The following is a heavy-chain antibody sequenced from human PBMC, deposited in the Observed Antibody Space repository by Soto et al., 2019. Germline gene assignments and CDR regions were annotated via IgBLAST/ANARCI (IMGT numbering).Heavy chain of an antibody. D-gene: IGHD3-9*01. CDR2: ISSSSSYI. CDR1: GFTFSSYS. Sequence: GSLRLSCAASGFTFSSYSMNWVRQAPGKGLEWVSSISSSSSYIYYADSVKGRFTISRDNAKNSLYLQMNSLRAEDTAVYYCAREDNDILTGPTDYWGQGTLVTVSS. J-gene: IGHJ4*02. CDR3: AREDNDILTGPTDY. V-gene: IGHV3-21*01.